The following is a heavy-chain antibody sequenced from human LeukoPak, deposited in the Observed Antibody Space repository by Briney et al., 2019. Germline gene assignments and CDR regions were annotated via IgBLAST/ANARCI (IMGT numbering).Heavy chain of an antibody. CDR1: GFTFSSYA. D-gene: IGHD3-22*01. J-gene: IGHJ4*02. CDR3: AKKRNYYDSSGYYFDY. V-gene: IGHV3-23*01. Sequence: GGSLRLSCAASGFTFSSYAMSWVRQAPGKGLEWVSAISGSGGSTYYADSVKGRFTIPRDNSKNTLYLQMNSLRAEDTAVYYCAKKRNYYDSSGYYFDYWGQGTLVTVSS. CDR2: ISGSGGST.